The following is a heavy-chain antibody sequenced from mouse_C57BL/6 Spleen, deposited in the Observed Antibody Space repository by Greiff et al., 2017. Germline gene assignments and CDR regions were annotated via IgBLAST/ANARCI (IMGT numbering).Heavy chain of an antibody. V-gene: IGHV1-52*01. CDR3: ATYGSSYLYYAMDY. Sequence: QVQLQQPGAELVRPGSSVKLSCKASGYTFTSYWMHWVKQRPIQGLEWIGNIDPSDSETHYNQKFKDKATLTVDKSSSPAYMQLSSLTSEDSAVYYCATYGSSYLYYAMDYWGQGTSVTVSS. D-gene: IGHD1-1*01. CDR1: GYTFTSYW. CDR2: IDPSDSET. J-gene: IGHJ4*01.